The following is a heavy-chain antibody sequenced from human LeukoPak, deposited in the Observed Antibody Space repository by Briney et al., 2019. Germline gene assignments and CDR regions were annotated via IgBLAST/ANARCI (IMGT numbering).Heavy chain of an antibody. D-gene: IGHD3-10*01. J-gene: IGHJ5*02. Sequence: GGSLRLSCAASGFTFSSYSMNWVRQAPGKGLEWVSYISSSSTIYYADSVKGRFTISRDNAKNSLYLQMNSLRAEDTAVCYCARELLLWFGESLKTNWFDPWGQGTLVTVSS. CDR3: ARELLLWFGESLKTNWFDP. CDR1: GFTFSSYS. CDR2: ISSSSTI. V-gene: IGHV3-48*01.